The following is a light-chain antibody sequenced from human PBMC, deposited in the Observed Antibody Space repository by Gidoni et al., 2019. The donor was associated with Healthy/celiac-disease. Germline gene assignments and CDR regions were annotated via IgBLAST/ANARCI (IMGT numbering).Light chain of an antibody. J-gene: IGKJ1*01. CDR1: QSVLYSSNNKNY. CDR3: QQYYSTPET. Sequence: DIVMTQSPASLAVSLGERATINCKSSQSVLYSSNNKNYLAWYQQKPGQPPKLLIYWASTRESGVPDRFSGSGSGTDFTLTISSRQAEDVAVYYCQQYYSTPETFGQGTKVEIK. CDR2: WAS. V-gene: IGKV4-1*01.